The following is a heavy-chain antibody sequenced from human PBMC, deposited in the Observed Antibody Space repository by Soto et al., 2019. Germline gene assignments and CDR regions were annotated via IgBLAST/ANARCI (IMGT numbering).Heavy chain of an antibody. J-gene: IGHJ6*02. D-gene: IGHD1-1*01. CDR2: IIPIFGTA. CDR1: GGTFSSYA. V-gene: IGHV1-69*13. Sequence: GASVKVSCKASGGTFSSYAISWVRQAPGQGLEWMGGIIPIFGTANYAQKFQGRVTITADESTSTAYMELSSLRSEDTAVYYCARDWIVVGLQLKLGDYYGMDVWGQGTTVTVSS. CDR3: ARDWIVVGLQLKLGDYYGMDV.